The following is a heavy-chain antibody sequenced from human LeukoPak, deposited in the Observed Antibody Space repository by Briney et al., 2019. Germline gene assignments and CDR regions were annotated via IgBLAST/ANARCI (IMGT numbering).Heavy chain of an antibody. Sequence: GASVKVSCKASGYTFTTYDINWVRQATGQGLEWMGWMNPNSGKTGFAQRFQGRVSMTRNTSSSTAYMELSSLRSEDTAVYYCARCHSPYYYDSSGYLGNDCWGQGTLVTVSS. D-gene: IGHD3-22*01. V-gene: IGHV1-8*01. CDR1: GYTFTTYD. CDR2: MNPNSGKT. J-gene: IGHJ4*02. CDR3: ARCHSPYYYDSSGYLGNDC.